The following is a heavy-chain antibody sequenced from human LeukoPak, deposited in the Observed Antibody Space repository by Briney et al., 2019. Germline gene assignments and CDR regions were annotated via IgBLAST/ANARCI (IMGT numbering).Heavy chain of an antibody. D-gene: IGHD1-20*01. Sequence: PGGSLRLSCAASGFTFNNYAVGWVRQAPGKGLEWVSAISGGGVSTYYADSVKGRFTISRDNSKTTLYLQMNSLRAEDTAVYYCAKNVNGGNWYYFDHWGQGTLVTVFS. CDR3: AKNVNGGNWYYFDH. CDR1: GFTFNNYA. J-gene: IGHJ4*02. CDR2: ISGGGVST. V-gene: IGHV3-23*01.